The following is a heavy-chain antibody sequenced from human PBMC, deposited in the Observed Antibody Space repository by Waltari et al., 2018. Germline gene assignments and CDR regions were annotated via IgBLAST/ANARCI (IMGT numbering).Heavy chain of an antibody. Sequence: EVQLVESGGGLVQPGGSLRLSCAASGFTFSSYWMSWVRQAPGKGFGGVANIKQDGSEKYYVESGKGLFTISRDNAKNSLYLQMNSLRAEDTAVYYCAIHGGFPYYFDYWGQGTLVTVSS. CDR1: GFTFSSYW. CDR3: AIHGGFPYYFDY. V-gene: IGHV3-7*01. D-gene: IGHD3-10*01. CDR2: IKQDGSEK. J-gene: IGHJ4*02.